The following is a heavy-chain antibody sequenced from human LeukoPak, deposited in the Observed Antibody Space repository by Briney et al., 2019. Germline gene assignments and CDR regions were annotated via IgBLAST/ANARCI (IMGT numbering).Heavy chain of an antibody. CDR2: ISSSGSTI. J-gene: IGHJ4*02. V-gene: IGHV3-11*01. CDR3: ARLKSYCSGGSCYPFFDY. CDR1: GFTFSDYY. Sequence: GGSLRLSCAASGFTFSDYYMSWIRQAPGKGLEWVSYISSSGSTIYYADSVKGRFTISRDNAKNSLYLQMNSLRAEDTAVYYCARLKSYCSGGSCYPFFDYWGQGTLVTVSS. D-gene: IGHD2-15*01.